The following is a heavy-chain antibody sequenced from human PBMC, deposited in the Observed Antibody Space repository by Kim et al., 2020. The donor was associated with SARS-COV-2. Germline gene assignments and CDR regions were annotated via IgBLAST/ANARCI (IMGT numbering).Heavy chain of an antibody. Sequence: GGSLRLSCAASGFTFSSYGMHWVRQAPGKGLEWVAVISYDGSNKYYADSVKGRFTISRDNSKNTLYMQMNSLRAEDTAVYYCASSFYGSGGEGDDWGQGTLVTVSS. D-gene: IGHD3-10*01. CDR2: ISYDGSNK. J-gene: IGHJ4*02. CDR3: ASSFYGSGGEGDD. CDR1: GFTFSSYG. V-gene: IGHV3-33*05.